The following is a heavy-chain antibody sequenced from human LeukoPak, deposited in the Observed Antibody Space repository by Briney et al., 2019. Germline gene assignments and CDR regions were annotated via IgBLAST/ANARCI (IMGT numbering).Heavy chain of an antibody. CDR3: ARDRGYCSGGSCYRNWFDP. J-gene: IGHJ5*02. D-gene: IGHD2-15*01. V-gene: IGHV1-18*01. CDR2: ISAYNGNT. Sequence: GASVKVSCKASDYTFTTCGISWVRQAPGQGLEGMGWISAYNGNTNYAQKLQGRVTITTDTSTSTAYMELRSPRSDDTAVYYCARDRGYCSGGSCYRNWFDPWGQGTLVTVSS. CDR1: DYTFTTCG.